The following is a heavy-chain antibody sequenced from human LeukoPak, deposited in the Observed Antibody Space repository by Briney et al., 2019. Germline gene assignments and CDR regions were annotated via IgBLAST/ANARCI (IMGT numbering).Heavy chain of an antibody. CDR2: IYHSGVT. J-gene: IGHJ6*03. D-gene: IGHD3-10*01. Sequence: SETLSLTCTVSGYSISSGYYWGWIRQPPGKGLEWIGSIYHSGVTYYNPSLKSRVTISVDTSKNQFSLKLSSVTAADTAVYYCARRGPRWYYYYMDVWGKGTTVTISS. CDR3: ARRGPRWYYYYMDV. V-gene: IGHV4-38-2*02. CDR1: GYSISSGYY.